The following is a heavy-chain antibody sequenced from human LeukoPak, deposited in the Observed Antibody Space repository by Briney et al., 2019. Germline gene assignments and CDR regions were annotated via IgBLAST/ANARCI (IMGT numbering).Heavy chain of an antibody. CDR1: GYTFTSYG. CDR3: ARVTRITMIVVVILDAFDI. CDR2: ISAYNVNT. Sequence: ASVKVSCKASGYTFTSYGISWVRQAPRQGLEWMGGISAYNVNTNYAQKLQGRVTMTTDTATSPDYMELRSLRSGETAVYYCARVTRITMIVVVILDAFDIWGQGTMVTVSS. V-gene: IGHV1-18*01. J-gene: IGHJ3*02. D-gene: IGHD3-22*01.